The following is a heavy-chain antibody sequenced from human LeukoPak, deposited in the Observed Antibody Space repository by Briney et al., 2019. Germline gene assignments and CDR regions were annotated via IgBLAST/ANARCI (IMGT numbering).Heavy chain of an antibody. J-gene: IGHJ2*01. CDR1: DDSITMYY. CDR2: VDHTGST. V-gene: IGHV4-59*08. D-gene: IGHD5-24*01. CDR3: ARGCRDGYSNYWYFDL. Sequence: PSETLSLTCSVSDDSITMYYWTWIRQPPGKGLEWIGYVDHTGSTNYSPSLKGRVTISVDTSKNQFSLKLTSVTAADTAVYYCARGCRDGYSNYWYFDLWGRGTLVTVSS.